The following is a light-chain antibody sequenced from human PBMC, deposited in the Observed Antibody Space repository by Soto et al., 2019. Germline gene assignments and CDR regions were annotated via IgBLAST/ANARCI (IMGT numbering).Light chain of an antibody. J-gene: IGLJ1*01. CDR3: SSYAPGNNHV. V-gene: IGLV2-8*01. CDR1: NSDVGGYNY. CDR2: EVT. Sequence: QSALTQPPSASGSPGQSVTIPCTGTNSDVGGYNYVSWYQQYPGKAPKLIIYEVTRRPSGVPDRFSGSKSGNTASLTVSGLQADDESDYYCSSYAPGNNHVFAAGTKVTVL.